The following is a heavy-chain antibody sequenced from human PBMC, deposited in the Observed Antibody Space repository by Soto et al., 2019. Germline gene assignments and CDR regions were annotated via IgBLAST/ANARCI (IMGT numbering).Heavy chain of an antibody. CDR3: STPNYYYNSSVYSFDY. D-gene: IGHD3-22*01. Sequence: SETLSLTCAVSGGSISSGTFSWTWIRQPPGKGLEFIGSIYYTGNTYYNPSLKSRVTISVDTSKNQFSLKLSSVTAADTAVYYCSTPNYYYNSSVYSFDYGGQEPLVTVSS. CDR2: IYYTGNT. CDR1: GGSISSGTFS. J-gene: IGHJ4*02. V-gene: IGHV4-30-2*03.